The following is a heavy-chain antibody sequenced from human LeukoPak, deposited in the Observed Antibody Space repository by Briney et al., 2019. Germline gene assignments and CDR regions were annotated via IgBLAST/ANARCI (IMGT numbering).Heavy chain of an antibody. CDR3: RRGATDYDI. CDR2: ISSGSTYI. Sequence: PGGSLRLSCAAAGFTFSSYSMNSVRQAPGKGLEWVSSISSGSTYIYYADSVKGRFTISRDNAKNSLYLQMNSLRAEDTAVYYCRRGATDYDIWGQGTMVTVSS. CDR1: GFTFSSYS. J-gene: IGHJ3*02. V-gene: IGHV3-21*01. D-gene: IGHD4-11*01.